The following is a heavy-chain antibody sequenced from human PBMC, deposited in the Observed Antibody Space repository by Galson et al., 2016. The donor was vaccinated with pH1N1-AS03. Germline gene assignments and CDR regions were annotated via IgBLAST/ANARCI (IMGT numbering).Heavy chain of an antibody. CDR3: SVRDFD. V-gene: IGHV3-15*04. J-gene: IGHJ4*02. D-gene: IGHD3-10*01. CDR1: GFTLSNAW. Sequence: SLRLSCAVSGFTLSNAWMTWVRQAPGKGLEYVGRIESRAAGGTTDYAAPVKGRFPISRDDSKNTLYLQMNSLKTEDTAVYYCSVRDFDWGQGTLVTVSS. CDR2: IESRAAGGTT.